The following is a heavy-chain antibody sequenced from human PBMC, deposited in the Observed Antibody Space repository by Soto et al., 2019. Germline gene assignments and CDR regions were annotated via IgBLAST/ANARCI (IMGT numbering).Heavy chain of an antibody. J-gene: IGHJ4*02. CDR2: MKEDGSEK. D-gene: IGHD3-16*01. Sequence: EVQLVESGGGLVQPGGSLRLSCAASGFTFSHYWMTWVRQAPGKGLEWVANMKEDGSEKNYVDSVKGRFTIARDNAKNSLYLQMNILRAEDTGIYYCARGGSESDYWGQGTLVTVSS. V-gene: IGHV3-7*01. CDR1: GFTFSHYW. CDR3: ARGGSESDY.